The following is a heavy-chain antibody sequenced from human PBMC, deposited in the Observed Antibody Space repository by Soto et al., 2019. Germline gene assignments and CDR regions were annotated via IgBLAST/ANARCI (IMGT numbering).Heavy chain of an antibody. J-gene: IGHJ6*02. V-gene: IGHV3-21*01. CDR3: ARDTDSWSGYYTYYYYGMDV. D-gene: IGHD3-3*01. CDR1: GFTFSSYS. CDR2: ISSSSSYI. Sequence: EVQLVESGGGLVKPGGSLRLSCAASGFTFSSYSMNWVRQAPGKGLEWVSSISSSSSYIYYADSVKGRFTISRDNAKNSLYLQMNSLRAEDTAVYYCARDTDSWSGYYTYYYYGMDVWGQGTTVTVSS.